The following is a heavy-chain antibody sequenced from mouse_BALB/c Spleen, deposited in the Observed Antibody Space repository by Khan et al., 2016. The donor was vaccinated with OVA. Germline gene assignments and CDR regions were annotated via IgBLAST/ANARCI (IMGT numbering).Heavy chain of an antibody. CDR3: ARELGRYYALDY. CDR1: GYSITSDYV. V-gene: IGHV3-2*02. Sequence: EVKLLESGPGLVKPSQSLSLTCTVTGYSITSDYVWNWIRQFPGNKLEWMGYISYSGSTTYNPSLKSRISITRDTSKDQFFLQLKSVTSEDTATXYCARELGRYYALDYWGQGTSVTVSS. CDR2: ISYSGST. J-gene: IGHJ4*01. D-gene: IGHD4-1*01.